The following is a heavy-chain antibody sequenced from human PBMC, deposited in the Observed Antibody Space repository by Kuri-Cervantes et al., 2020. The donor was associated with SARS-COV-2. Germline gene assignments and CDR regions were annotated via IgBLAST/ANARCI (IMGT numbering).Heavy chain of an antibody. Sequence: ASVKVSCKASGYTFTNYHMHWVRQAPGQGLEWIGIINPSDGTTMYAEIFQGRVTMTRDTSTSTVYMELSSLRSEDTAVYYCARDTKAAAIFGVVMGYVWFDPWGQGTLVTVSS. D-gene: IGHD3-3*01. CDR1: GYTFTNYH. CDR3: ARDTKAAAIFGVVMGYVWFDP. CDR2: INPSDGTT. V-gene: IGHV1-46*01. J-gene: IGHJ5*02.